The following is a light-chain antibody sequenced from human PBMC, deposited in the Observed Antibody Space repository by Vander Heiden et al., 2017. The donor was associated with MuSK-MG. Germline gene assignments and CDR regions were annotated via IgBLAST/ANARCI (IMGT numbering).Light chain of an antibody. CDR1: NSDIGGFNY. CDR2: DVN. CDR3: TSYSSSSTLYV. Sequence: SGSPGQSITISCTGPNSDIGGFNYVSWNQQYPGKAPKLIIYDVNKRPSGVSSRFSGSKSGNTASLTSAGLQAEDEADYFCTSYSSSSTLYVFGTGTRVTVL. J-gene: IGLJ1*01. V-gene: IGLV2-14*03.